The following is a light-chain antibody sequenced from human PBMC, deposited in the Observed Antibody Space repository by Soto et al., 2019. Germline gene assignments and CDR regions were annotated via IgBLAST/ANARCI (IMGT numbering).Light chain of an antibody. Sequence: EIVLTQSPATLSLSPGERATLSCRASQSVSSYLAWYQQKPGQAPRLLIYGASSRATGIPDRFSGSGSGTDFTLTISRLEPEDFAVYYCQQYGSSHTFGPGTKVDIK. CDR1: QSVSSY. CDR2: GAS. V-gene: IGKV3-20*01. CDR3: QQYGSSHT. J-gene: IGKJ3*01.